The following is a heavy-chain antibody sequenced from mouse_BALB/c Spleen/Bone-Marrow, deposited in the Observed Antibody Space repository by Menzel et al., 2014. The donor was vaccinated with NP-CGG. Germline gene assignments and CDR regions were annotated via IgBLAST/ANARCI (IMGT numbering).Heavy chain of an antibody. CDR1: GFTFTDYY. CDR3: ARDDYYAMDY. V-gene: IGHV7-3*02. J-gene: IGHJ4*01. Sequence: DVHLVESGGGLVQPGGSLRLSCATSGFTFTDYYMSWVRQPPGKALEWLGFIRIKANGYTTEYSASVKGRFTISRDNSQSILYLQMNTLRAEDSATYYCARDDYYAMDYWGQGTSVTVSS. CDR2: IRIKANGYTT.